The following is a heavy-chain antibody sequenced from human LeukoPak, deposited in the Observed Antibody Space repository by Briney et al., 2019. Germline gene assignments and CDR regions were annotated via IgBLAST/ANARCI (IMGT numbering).Heavy chain of an antibody. CDR3: ARGRNWFDP. CDR1: GGSISSGDYY. V-gene: IGHV4-30-4*08. D-gene: IGHD2-15*01. Sequence: PSETVSLTCTVSGGSISSGDYYWRWIRQPPGKVLEWIGYIYYSGSTYYNPSLKSRVTISVDTTKNQFSLKLSSVTAADTAVYYCARGRNWFDPWGQGTLVTVSS. CDR2: IYYSGST. J-gene: IGHJ5*02.